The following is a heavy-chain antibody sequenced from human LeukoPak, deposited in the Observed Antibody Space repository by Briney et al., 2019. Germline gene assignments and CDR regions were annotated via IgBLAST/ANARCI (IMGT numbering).Heavy chain of an antibody. CDR3: AKNRGANYYNYYMDV. Sequence: AGGPLRLSCAASGFTFSSYAMSWVRQAPGKGLEWVSAISGSGGSTYYADSVKGRFTISRDNSKNTLYLQMNSLRAEDTAVYFCAKNRGANYYNYYMDVWGKGTTVTVSS. J-gene: IGHJ6*03. CDR2: ISGSGGST. D-gene: IGHD4/OR15-4a*01. V-gene: IGHV3-23*01. CDR1: GFTFSSYA.